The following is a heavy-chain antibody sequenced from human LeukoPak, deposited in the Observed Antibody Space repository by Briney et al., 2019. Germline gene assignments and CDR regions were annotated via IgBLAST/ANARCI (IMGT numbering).Heavy chain of an antibody. CDR1: GFSFEDYA. CDR3: ARDSSRNSPIY. Sequence: GGSLRLSCVASGFSFEDYAMHWVRQAPGKGLEWVSGIRWNSGTMTYADSVKGRFTISRDNARNSLYLQMNSLRTEDTAFYYCARDSSRNSPIYWGQGTLVTVSS. CDR2: IRWNSGTM. V-gene: IGHV3-9*01. D-gene: IGHD6-6*01. J-gene: IGHJ4*02.